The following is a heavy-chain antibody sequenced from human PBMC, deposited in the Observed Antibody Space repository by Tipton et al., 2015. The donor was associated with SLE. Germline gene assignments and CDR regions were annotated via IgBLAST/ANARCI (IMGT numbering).Heavy chain of an antibody. D-gene: IGHD5-18*01. CDR3: ARLLRGYSYGWNAFDI. CDR2: IYTSGST. J-gene: IGHJ3*02. V-gene: IGHV4-61*02. Sequence: TLSLTCTVSGGSISSGTYYWSRIRQPAGKGLEWIGRIYTSGSTNYNPSLKSRVTISVDTSKNRFSLKRSSVTAADTAVYYCARLLRGYSYGWNAFDIWGQGTMVTVSS. CDR1: GGSISSGTYY.